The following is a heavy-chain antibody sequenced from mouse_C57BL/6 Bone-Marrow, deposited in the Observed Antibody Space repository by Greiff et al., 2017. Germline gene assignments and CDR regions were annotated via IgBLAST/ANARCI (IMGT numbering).Heavy chain of an antibody. CDR2: ISSGSSTI. CDR1: GFTFSDYG. D-gene: IGHD2-3*01. V-gene: IGHV5-17*01. J-gene: IGHJ4*01. Sequence: EVQRVESGGGLVKPGGSLKLSCAASGFTFSDYGMHWVRQAPEKGLEWVAYISSGSSTIYYADTVKGRFTLSRDNAKNTLFLQMTSLRSEDTAMYYCARWRLLEMDYWGQGTSVTVSS. CDR3: ARWRLLEMDY.